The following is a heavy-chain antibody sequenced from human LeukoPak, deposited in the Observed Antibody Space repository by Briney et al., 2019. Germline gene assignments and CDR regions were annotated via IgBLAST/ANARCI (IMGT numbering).Heavy chain of an antibody. Sequence: GGSLRLSCAASGFTFRTYAMSWVRQAPGKGLEWVAAINGGGGNTSYADSVKGRFTISRDHSRDTLYLQMNSLRAEDTAVYYCARAEVWGQGTLVTVSS. CDR2: INGGGGNT. CDR3: ARAEV. CDR1: GFTFRTYA. V-gene: IGHV3-23*01. J-gene: IGHJ4*02.